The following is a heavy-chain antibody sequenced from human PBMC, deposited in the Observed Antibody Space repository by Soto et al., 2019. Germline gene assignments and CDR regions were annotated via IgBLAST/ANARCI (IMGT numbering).Heavy chain of an antibody. D-gene: IGHD2-15*01. CDR2: IYYSGST. CDR1: GGSISSSSYY. Sequence: QLQLQESGPGLVKPSETLSLTCTVSGGSISSSSYYWGWIRQPPGKGLEWIGSIYYSGSTYYNPSLKSRVTISVDTSKNQFSLKLSSVTAADTAVYYCARQVGRDIVVVVAATKNWFDPWGQGTLVTVSS. V-gene: IGHV4-39*01. J-gene: IGHJ5*02. CDR3: ARQVGRDIVVVVAATKNWFDP.